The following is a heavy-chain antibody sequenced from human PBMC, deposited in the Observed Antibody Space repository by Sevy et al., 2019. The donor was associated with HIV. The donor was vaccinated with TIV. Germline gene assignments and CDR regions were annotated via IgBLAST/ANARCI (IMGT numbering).Heavy chain of an antibody. CDR3: ARDLPHLLPWELSRGSDF. V-gene: IGHV3-30*04. CDR1: GFTFSNYA. J-gene: IGHJ4*02. CDR2: ISHDEIHK. Sequence: GGSLRLSCTAYGFTFSNYAVHWVRQAPGKGLEWVAIISHDEIHKDFADSVMGRFSISRDTSKNTIYLQMNSLRPEDTAVYYCARDLPHLLPWELSRGSDFWGQGTLVTVSS. D-gene: IGHD3-16*01.